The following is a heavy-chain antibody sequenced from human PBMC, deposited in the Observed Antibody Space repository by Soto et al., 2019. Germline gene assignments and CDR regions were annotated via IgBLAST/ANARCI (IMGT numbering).Heavy chain of an antibody. J-gene: IGHJ4*02. CDR3: ANDGDYVAFDY. CDR1: GFTFSSYG. D-gene: IGHD4-17*01. V-gene: IGHV3-30*18. Sequence: QVQLVESGGGVVQPGRSLRLSCAASGFTFSSYGMHWVRQAPGKGLEWVAVISYDGSNKYYADSVKGRFTISRDNSKNTLYLQMNSLGAEDTAVYYCANDGDYVAFDYWGPGTLVTVSS. CDR2: ISYDGSNK.